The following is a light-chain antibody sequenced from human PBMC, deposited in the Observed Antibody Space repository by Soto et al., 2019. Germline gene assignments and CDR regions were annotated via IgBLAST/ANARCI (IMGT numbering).Light chain of an antibody. J-gene: IGKJ4*01. V-gene: IGKV3-11*01. CDR2: DTS. Sequence: EIVLTQSPSTMSLSPGETATLACRASQSVDTYLAWYPQRPGQPPRLLIYDTSNRATGIPARFSGGGSGTDFTLTISNLEPEDFAVYYCQHRSNWPTFGGGPKVDI. CDR3: QHRSNWPT. CDR1: QSVDTY.